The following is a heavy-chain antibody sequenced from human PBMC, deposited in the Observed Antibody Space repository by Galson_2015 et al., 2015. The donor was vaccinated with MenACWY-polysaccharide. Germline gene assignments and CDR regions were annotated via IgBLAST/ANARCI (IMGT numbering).Heavy chain of an antibody. CDR1: RFTFSSYW. J-gene: IGHJ6*02. CDR3: ARGHYVMDV. V-gene: IGHV3-7*01. CDR2: IKKDGSEK. Sequence: SLRLSCAASRFTFSSYWMTWVRQAPGKGLEWVANIKKDGSEKYYVDSVTGRFTISRDNSKNSLYLQMHSLRAEDTAVYACARGHYVMDVWGQGTTVTVSS.